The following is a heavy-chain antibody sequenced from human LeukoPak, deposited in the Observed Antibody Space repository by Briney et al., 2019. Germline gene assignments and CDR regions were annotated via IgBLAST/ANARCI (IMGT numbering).Heavy chain of an antibody. J-gene: IGHJ5*01. V-gene: IGHV1-46*01. CDR2: INPSGGST. CDR1: GYTFTDYY. D-gene: IGHD3-10*01. CDR3: ARDKTSANWFDS. Sequence: GASVKVSCKTSGYTFTDYYIHWVRQAPGQGLEWMGIINPSGGSTNYAQKFQGRVTMTSDTSASTVYMDLSSLRSEDTAIYYCARDKTSANWFDSWGQGTLVTVSS.